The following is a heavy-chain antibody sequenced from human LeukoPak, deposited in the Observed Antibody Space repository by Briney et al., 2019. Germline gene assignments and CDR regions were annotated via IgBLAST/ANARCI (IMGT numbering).Heavy chain of an antibody. Sequence: LTGGSLRLSCAASGFTFNNYGMHWVRQAPGMGLEWVAVIATDGRDKKYADSVKGRFTISRDNSKNTLYLEMNSLRPEDTAVYHCAKDSKVAAAGYFFDYWGQGTLVTVSS. CDR2: IATDGRDK. CDR3: AKDSKVAAAGYFFDY. V-gene: IGHV3-30*18. CDR1: GFTFNNYG. D-gene: IGHD6-13*01. J-gene: IGHJ4*02.